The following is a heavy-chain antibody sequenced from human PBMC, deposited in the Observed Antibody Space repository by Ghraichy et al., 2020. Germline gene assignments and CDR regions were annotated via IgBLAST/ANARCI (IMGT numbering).Heavy chain of an antibody. CDR1: GDSVSNNGAA. CDR3: AKSHSRDTPPLYGMDF. V-gene: IGHV6-1*01. CDR2: TYYRSKWYN. J-gene: IGHJ6*02. Sequence: SQTLSLTCAISGDSVSNNGAAWNWIRQSPSRGLEWLGRTYYRSKWYNDYAVSVRSRITINADTSKNQYSLQLNSVTPEDTAVYYCAKSHSRDTPPLYGMDFWGQGTTVTASS. D-gene: IGHD5-18*01.